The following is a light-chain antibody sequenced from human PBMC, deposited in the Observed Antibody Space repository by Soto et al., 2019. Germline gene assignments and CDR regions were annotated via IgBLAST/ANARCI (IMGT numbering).Light chain of an antibody. CDR3: QVRDVWPT. Sequence: IVLTQSPATLSLSPGERAALSCRASQSVSTSLAWYQHKPGQAPRLIIYDASKRAPGIPASFSGSGSGTAFTLTISSPEPEDFAVYYCQVRDVWPTFGQGTKVEIK. V-gene: IGKV3-11*01. CDR1: QSVSTS. J-gene: IGKJ1*01. CDR2: DAS.